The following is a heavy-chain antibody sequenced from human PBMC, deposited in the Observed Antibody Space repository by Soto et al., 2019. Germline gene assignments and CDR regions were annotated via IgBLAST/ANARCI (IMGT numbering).Heavy chain of an antibody. Sequence: SETLSLTCTVSGGSIISYYWSWIRQPPWKGLEWIGYIYYSGSTNYNPSLKSRVTISVDTSKNQFSLKLSSVTAADTAVYYCARTSTIFGVGNYYYYYMDVWGKGTTVTVSS. CDR1: GGSIISYY. CDR2: IYYSGST. V-gene: IGHV4-59*01. J-gene: IGHJ6*03. D-gene: IGHD3-3*01. CDR3: ARTSTIFGVGNYYYYYMDV.